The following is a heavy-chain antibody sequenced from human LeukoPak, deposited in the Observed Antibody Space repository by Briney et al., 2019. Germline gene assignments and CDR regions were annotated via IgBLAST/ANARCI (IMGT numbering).Heavy chain of an antibody. CDR2: MNPNSGNT. CDR1: GYTFTSYD. CDR3: ARVSYYDFWSGYYYPRAIDP. V-gene: IGHV1-8*01. D-gene: IGHD3-3*01. J-gene: IGHJ5*02. Sequence: ASVKVSCKASGYTFTSYDINWVRQATGQGLEWMGWMNPNSGNTGYAQKFQGRVTMTRNTSISTAYMELSSLRSEDTAVYYCARVSYYDFWSGYYYPRAIDPWGQGTLVTVSS.